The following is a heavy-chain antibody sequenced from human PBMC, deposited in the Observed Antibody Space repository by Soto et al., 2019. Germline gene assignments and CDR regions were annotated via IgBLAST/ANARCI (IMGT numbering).Heavy chain of an antibody. CDR2: ISAYNGNT. J-gene: IGHJ4*02. V-gene: IGHV1-18*01. CDR1: GYTFTSYG. D-gene: IGHD3-3*01. Sequence: QVQLVQSGAEVKKPGASVKVSCKASGYTFTSYGISWVRQAPGQGLEWMGWISAYNGNTNYAQKLQGRVTMTTDTATSTAYIELRSLRSDETAVYYCARDIDLESNTRFGGVISGTYFDYWGQGTLVTVSS. CDR3: ARDIDLESNTRFGGVISGTYFDY.